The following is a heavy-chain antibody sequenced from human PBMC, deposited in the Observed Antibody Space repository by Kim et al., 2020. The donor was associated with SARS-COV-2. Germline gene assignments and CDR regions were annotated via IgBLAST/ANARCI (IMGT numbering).Heavy chain of an antibody. J-gene: IGHJ5*02. Sequence: SETLSLTCTVSGDSISSSSYYWGWIRQPPGKGLEWIGSIYYSGSTYYNPSLKSRVTISVDTSKNQFSLKLSSVTAADTAVYYCASGCSGGSCYSDGNWFDPWGQGTLVTVSS. CDR2: IYYSGST. V-gene: IGHV4-39*01. D-gene: IGHD2-15*01. CDR1: GDSISSSSYY. CDR3: ASGCSGGSCYSDGNWFDP.